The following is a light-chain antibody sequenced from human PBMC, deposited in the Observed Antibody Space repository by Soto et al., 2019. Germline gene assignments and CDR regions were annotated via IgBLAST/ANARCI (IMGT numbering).Light chain of an antibody. CDR2: GAS. Sequence: EIVLTQSPGTLSLSPGERAALSCRASQSVGKSLAWYQQKPGQAPRLLIYGASTRATGIPDRFSGSGSGTDFTLTIGRLEPEDLAVYYCQQYGGSPRTFGQGTKVDIK. CDR3: QQYGGSPRT. J-gene: IGKJ1*01. CDR1: QSVGKS. V-gene: IGKV3-20*01.